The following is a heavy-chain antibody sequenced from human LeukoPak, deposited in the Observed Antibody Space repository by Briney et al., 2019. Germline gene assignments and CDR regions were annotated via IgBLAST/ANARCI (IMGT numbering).Heavy chain of an antibody. CDR2: INPNGGGT. Sequence: ASVKVSCKASGYTSNDYYMYWVRQAPGQGLDWMGWINPNGGGTDLAQKFQGRVTMTRDTSISTVYMELSRLRYDDTAVYYCAMLSSSWRPFDYWGQGTLVTVSS. V-gene: IGHV1-2*02. CDR3: AMLSSSWRPFDY. D-gene: IGHD6-13*01. J-gene: IGHJ4*02. CDR1: GYTSNDYY.